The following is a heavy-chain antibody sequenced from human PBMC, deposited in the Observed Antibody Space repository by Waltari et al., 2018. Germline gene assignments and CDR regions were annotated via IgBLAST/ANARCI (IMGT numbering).Heavy chain of an antibody. CDR1: GGTFSSYA. Sequence: QVQLVQSGAEVKKPGSSVKVSCKASGGTFSSYAISWVRQAPGPGLEWMGGIIPIFGTANYAQKFQGRVTITADKSTSTAYMELSSLRSEDTAVYYCARAPRSWRSMGRPGWYFDLWGRGTLVTVSS. D-gene: IGHD6-6*01. CDR2: IIPIFGTA. CDR3: ARAPRSWRSMGRPGWYFDL. V-gene: IGHV1-69*14. J-gene: IGHJ2*01.